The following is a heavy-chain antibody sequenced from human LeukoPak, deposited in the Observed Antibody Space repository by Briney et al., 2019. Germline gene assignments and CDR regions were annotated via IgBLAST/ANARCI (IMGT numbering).Heavy chain of an antibody. Sequence: SQTLSLTCVIFGDSVSSNSWNWIRQSPSRGLEWLGRTYYRSKWYHDYAVSVESRIIINPDTYNNQFTLQLNTMTPEDEALYYYSRDQPWTNGFDNWGQGTMVTVSS. D-gene: IGHD3/OR15-3a*01. V-gene: IGHV6-1*01. CDR3: SRDQPWTNGFDN. J-gene: IGHJ3*02. CDR2: TYYRSKWYH. CDR1: GDSVSSNS.